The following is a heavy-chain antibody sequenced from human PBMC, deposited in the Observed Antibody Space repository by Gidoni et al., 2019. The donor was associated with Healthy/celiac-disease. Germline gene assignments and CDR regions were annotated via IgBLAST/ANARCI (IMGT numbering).Heavy chain of an antibody. V-gene: IGHV3-13*05. J-gene: IGHJ4*02. D-gene: IGHD3-10*01. CDR1: GFTFSSYD. Sequence: EVQLVESGGGLVQPGGSLRLSCAASGFTFSSYDMHWVRQATGKGLEWVSAIGTAGDPYYPGSVKGRFTIARENAKNSLYLQMNSLRAGDTAVYYCARSLARGAYYYFDYWGQGTLVTVSS. CDR2: IGTAGDP. CDR3: ARSLARGAYYYFDY.